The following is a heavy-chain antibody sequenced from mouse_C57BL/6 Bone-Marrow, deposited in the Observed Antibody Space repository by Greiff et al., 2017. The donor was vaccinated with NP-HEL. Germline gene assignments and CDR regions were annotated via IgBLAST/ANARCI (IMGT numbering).Heavy chain of an antibody. CDR2: INPSSGYT. Sequence: VQLVESGPELVKPGASVKISCKASGYAFSSSWMNWVKQRPGQGLEWIGYINPSSGYTKYNQKFKDKATLTADKSSSTAYMQRSSLTYEDSAVYYCARAPSTTVVARFAYWGQGTLGTVSA. CDR1: GYAFSSSW. J-gene: IGHJ3*01. V-gene: IGHV1-7*01. CDR3: ARAPSTTVVARFAY. D-gene: IGHD1-1*01.